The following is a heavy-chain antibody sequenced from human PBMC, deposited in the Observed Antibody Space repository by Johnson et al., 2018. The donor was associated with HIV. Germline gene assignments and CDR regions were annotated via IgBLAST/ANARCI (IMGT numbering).Heavy chain of an antibody. CDR2: IRYDGSSE. D-gene: IGHD2-2*01. Sequence: QVQLVESGGGVVQPGGSLRLSCAASGFTFSSYGMHWVRQAPGKGLEWVAFIRYDGSSEYYADSVQGRFTISRDTPKNYLYLKMNSMRAEDTAVYYCARDQVVKAAFDIWGQGTMVTVSS. J-gene: IGHJ3*02. V-gene: IGHV3-30*02. CDR3: ARDQVVKAAFDI. CDR1: GFTFSSYG.